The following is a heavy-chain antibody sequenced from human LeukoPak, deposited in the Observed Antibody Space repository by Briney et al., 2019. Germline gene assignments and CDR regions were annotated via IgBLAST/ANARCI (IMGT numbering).Heavy chain of an antibody. J-gene: IGHJ4*02. CDR2: IYYSGST. CDR1: GDSISSSSYY. Sequence: SETLSLTCTVSGDSISSSSYYWGWIRQPRGRGLEWIVSIYYSGSTYYNPSLKSRVTISVDTSKNQFSLKLSSVTAADTAVYYCARHVPHYYDKGGFDYWGQGTLVTVSS. D-gene: IGHD3-22*01. V-gene: IGHV4-39*01. CDR3: ARHVPHYYDKGGFDY.